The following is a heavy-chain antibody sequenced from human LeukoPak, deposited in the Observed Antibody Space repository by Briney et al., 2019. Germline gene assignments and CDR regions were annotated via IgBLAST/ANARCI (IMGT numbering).Heavy chain of an antibody. D-gene: IGHD5-18*01. CDR2: IYYSGST. Sequence: PSETLSLTCTVSGGSISSYYWSWIRQPPGKGLEWLGYIYYSGSTNYNPSLKSRVTISVDTSKNQFSLKLSPVTAADTAVHYCARLHDGYRYGADYWGQGTLVTAS. V-gene: IGHV4-59*08. CDR3: ARLHDGYRYGADY. CDR1: GGSISSYY. J-gene: IGHJ4*02.